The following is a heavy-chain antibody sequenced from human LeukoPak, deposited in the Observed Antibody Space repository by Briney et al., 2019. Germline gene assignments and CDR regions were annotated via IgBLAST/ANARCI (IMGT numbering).Heavy chain of an antibody. D-gene: IGHD3-10*01. Sequence: GRSLRLSCAASGFTFDDYAMHWVRQAPGKGLEWVSSISSSSSYIYYADSVKGRFTISRDNAKNSLYLQMNSLRAEDTAVYYCARGRGSGINYFDYWGQGTLVTVSS. J-gene: IGHJ4*02. V-gene: IGHV3-21*01. CDR2: ISSSSSYI. CDR3: ARGRGSGINYFDY. CDR1: GFTFDDYA.